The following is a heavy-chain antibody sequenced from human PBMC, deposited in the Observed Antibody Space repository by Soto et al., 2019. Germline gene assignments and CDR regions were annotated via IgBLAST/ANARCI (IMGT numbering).Heavy chain of an antibody. CDR1: GYKFTTYF. J-gene: IGHJ4*02. D-gene: IGHD6-6*01. CDR2: IHPSGDT. V-gene: IGHV1-46*01. CDR3: ARDVGMASRPYLDY. Sequence: GASVKVSCKASGYKFTTYFIHWVRQAPGQGLEWMGMIHPSGDTGYAQKFRGRVTMTIDTSTSTVYMELISLTSEDTAVYYCARDVGMASRPYLDYWGQGTLVTVSS.